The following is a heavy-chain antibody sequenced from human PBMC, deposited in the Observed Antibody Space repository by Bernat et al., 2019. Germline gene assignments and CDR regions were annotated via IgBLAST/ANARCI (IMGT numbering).Heavy chain of an antibody. CDR2: ISYDGSNK. J-gene: IGHJ6*03. V-gene: IGHV3-30*03. D-gene: IGHD1-1*01. Sequence: QVQLVESGGGVVQPGRSLRLSCAASGFTFSSSGMHWVRQAPGKGLAWVAVISYDGSNKYYADSVKGRFTNSRDNSKNTLYLQMNSLRAEDTAVYYCATNYYYMDVWGKGTTVTVS. CDR1: GFTFSSSG. CDR3: ATNYYYMDV.